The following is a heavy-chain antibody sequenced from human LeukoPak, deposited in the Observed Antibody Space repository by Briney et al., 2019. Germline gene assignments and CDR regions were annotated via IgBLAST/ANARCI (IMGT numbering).Heavy chain of an antibody. J-gene: IGHJ3*02. Sequence: GGSLRLSCAASGLTFSSYAMSWVCQAPGKGLEWVSLLFSGGTTYYADSVKGRFTISRDNSKNTLYLQMNSLRAEDTAVYYCARGGDGYNYAFDMWGQGTMVTVSS. CDR3: ARGGDGYNYAFDM. CDR2: LFSGGTT. CDR1: GLTFSSYA. V-gene: IGHV3-53*05. D-gene: IGHD5-24*01.